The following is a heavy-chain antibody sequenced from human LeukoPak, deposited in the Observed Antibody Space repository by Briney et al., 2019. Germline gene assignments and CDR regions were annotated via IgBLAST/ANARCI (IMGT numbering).Heavy chain of an antibody. J-gene: IGHJ4*02. V-gene: IGHV3-23*01. CDR1: GFTFSSYG. Sequence: PGGSLRLSCAASGFTFSSYGMSWVRQAPGKGLEWVSAISGSGGSTYYADSVKGRFTISRDNSKNTLYLQMNSLRAEDTAVYYCAKGFSGYSHVDYWGQGTLVTVSS. D-gene: IGHD5-24*01. CDR3: AKGFSGYSHVDY. CDR2: ISGSGGST.